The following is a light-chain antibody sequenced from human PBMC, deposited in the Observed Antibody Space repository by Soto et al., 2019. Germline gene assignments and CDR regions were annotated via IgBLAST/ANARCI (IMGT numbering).Light chain of an antibody. CDR1: QSISYW. CDR2: DAS. V-gene: IGKV1-5*01. Sequence: DIHMTQAPSTLSASVGDRVTITCRASQSISYWLAWYQQKPGKAPNLLIYDASNLESGVPSRFSGSGFGTEFTLTISSLQPDDFATYYCQQFNSYSRTFGQGTKVDIK. CDR3: QQFNSYSRT. J-gene: IGKJ1*01.